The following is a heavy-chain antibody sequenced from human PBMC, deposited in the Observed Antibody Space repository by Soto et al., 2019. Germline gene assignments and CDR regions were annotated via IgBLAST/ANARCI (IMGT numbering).Heavy chain of an antibody. CDR1: GYTFTSYG. Sequence: ASVKVSCKASGYTFTSYGISWVRQAPGQGLEWMGWISAYNGNTNYAQKLQGRVTMTTDTSTSTAYMELRSLRSDDTAVYYCARDTYYYGSGSYLAFDFDYWGQGTLVTVSS. V-gene: IGHV1-18*01. CDR3: ARDTYYYGSGSYLAFDFDY. J-gene: IGHJ4*02. D-gene: IGHD3-10*01. CDR2: ISAYNGNT.